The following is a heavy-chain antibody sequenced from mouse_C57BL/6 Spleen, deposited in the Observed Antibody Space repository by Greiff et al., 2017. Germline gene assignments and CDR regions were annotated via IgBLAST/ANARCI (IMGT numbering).Heavy chain of an antibody. CDR2: ISNGGGST. J-gene: IGHJ2*01. CDR3: ARHDAYYFDY. V-gene: IGHV5-12*01. Sequence: EVMLVESGGGLVQPGGSLKLSCAASGFTFSDYYMYWVRQTPEKRLEWVAYISNGGGSTYYPDTVKGRFTISRDNAKNTLYLQMSRLKSEDTAMYYCARHDAYYFDYWGQGTTRTVSS. CDR1: GFTFSDYY.